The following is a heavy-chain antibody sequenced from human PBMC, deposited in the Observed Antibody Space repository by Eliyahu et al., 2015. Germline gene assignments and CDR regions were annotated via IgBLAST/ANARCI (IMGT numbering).Heavy chain of an antibody. D-gene: IGHD2-15*01. CDR3: AGESGGISRPDY. V-gene: IGHV4-59*01. CDR1: GGSXSSYH. Sequence: QVQLQESGPGLVKPSETXSLTCTVSGGSXSSYHWSWIRQPPGXGLEWVGYNXYSGNTNYNPSLKSRVTISVDTSKNQLSLKLMSVTAADTALYYCAGESGGISRPDYWGQGTLVTVSS. J-gene: IGHJ4*02. CDR2: NXYSGNT.